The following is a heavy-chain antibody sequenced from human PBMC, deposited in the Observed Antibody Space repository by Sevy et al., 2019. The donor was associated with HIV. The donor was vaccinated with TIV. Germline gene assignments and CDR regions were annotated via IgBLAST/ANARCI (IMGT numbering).Heavy chain of an antibody. CDR1: GFNFNNYA. CDR2: LSGSGGRT. Sequence: GGSLRLSCKASGFNFNNYAMSWVRRAPGKGLEWVSTLSGSGGRTDTAESVRGRLTISRDNSKRTVYLQMNSLRGDDTAIYYCAKDPYSSGEYFQKWGQGARVTVSS. J-gene: IGHJ1*01. CDR3: AKDPYSSGEYFQK. V-gene: IGHV3-23*01. D-gene: IGHD3-22*01.